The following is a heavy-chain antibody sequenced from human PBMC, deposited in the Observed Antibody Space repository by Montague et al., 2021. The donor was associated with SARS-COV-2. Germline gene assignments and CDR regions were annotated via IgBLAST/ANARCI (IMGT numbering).Heavy chain of an antibody. V-gene: IGHV4-4*02. J-gene: IGHJ4*02. Sequence: SETLSLTCAVSGGSIKTYFWWCCVRQAPGKGLEWLGVILHSGTANYNPSLRRRIIISVDTSRNEFSLKLSSLTAADTAVYFCAKDVSLSVAALDSWGQGTLVTVSS. CDR3: AKDVSLSVAALDS. CDR1: GGSIKTYFW. CDR2: ILHSGTA. D-gene: IGHD6-19*01.